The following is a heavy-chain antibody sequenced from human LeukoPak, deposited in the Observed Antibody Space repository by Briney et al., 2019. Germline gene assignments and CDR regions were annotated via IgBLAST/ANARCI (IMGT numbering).Heavy chain of an antibody. CDR3: ARVEYYYDSSGYYYGLLDY. V-gene: IGHV1-18*01. J-gene: IGHJ4*02. CDR2: ISAYNGNT. CDR1: GGTFSSYA. D-gene: IGHD3-22*01. Sequence: ASVKVSCKASGGTFSSYAISWVRQAPGQGLEWMGWISAYNGNTNYAQKLQGRVTMTTDTSTSTAYMELRSLRSDDTAVYYCARVEYYYDSSGYYYGLLDYWGQGTLVTVSS.